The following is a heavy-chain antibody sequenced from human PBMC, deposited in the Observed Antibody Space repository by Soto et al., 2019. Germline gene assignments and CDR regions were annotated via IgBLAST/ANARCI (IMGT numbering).Heavy chain of an antibody. D-gene: IGHD6-19*01. CDR3: ARDMIAVAGPHANYYYYGMDV. J-gene: IGHJ6*02. CDR1: GGTFSSYA. CDR2: IIPIFGTA. Sequence: SVKVSCKASGGTFSSYAISWVRQAPGQGLEWMGGIIPIFGTANYARKFQGRVTITADKSTSTAYMELSSLRSEDTAVYYCARDMIAVAGPHANYYYYGMDVWGQGTTVTVSS. V-gene: IGHV1-69*06.